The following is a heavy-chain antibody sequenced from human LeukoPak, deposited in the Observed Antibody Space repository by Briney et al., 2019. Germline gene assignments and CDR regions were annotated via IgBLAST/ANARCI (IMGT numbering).Heavy chain of an antibody. Sequence: GGSLRLSCGASGFTFEDYAMHGVRHAPGKGLEGVSGNSWNSGSIGYAGSVKGRFTISRDNAKISLYLQMNSLRAEDTALSYSATASGTCGTIFGVVNPYYFDYCGEGTLVTVSS. D-gene: IGHD3-3*01. J-gene: IGHJ4*02. CDR2: NSWNSGSI. CDR1: GFTFEDYA. V-gene: IGHV3-9*01. CDR3: ATASGTCGTIFGVVNPYYFDY.